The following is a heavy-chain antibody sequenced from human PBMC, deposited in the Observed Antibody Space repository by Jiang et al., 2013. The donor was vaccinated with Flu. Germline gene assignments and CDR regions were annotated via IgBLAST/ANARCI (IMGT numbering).Heavy chain of an antibody. V-gene: IGHV4-59*01. D-gene: IGHD1-26*01. CDR2: IYYIGTA. CDR3: ARGGGSYFGGFDY. CDR1: GGSISPYY. Sequence: VQLVESGPGLVKPSETLSLTCTVSGGSISPYYWSWIRQPPGKGLEWIGYIYYIGTAKYNPSLKSRVTMSVDTSKDQFSLKLSSVTAADTAIYYCARGGGSYFGGFDYWGQGTPVIVSS. J-gene: IGHJ4*02.